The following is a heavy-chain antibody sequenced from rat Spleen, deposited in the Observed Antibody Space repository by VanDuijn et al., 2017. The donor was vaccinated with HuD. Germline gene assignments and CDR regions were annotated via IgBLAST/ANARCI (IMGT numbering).Heavy chain of an antibody. Sequence: QVQLKESGPGLVQPSQTLSLTCTVSGFSLTNYDVHWVRQPPGKGLEGKGRIWGNGNTESNSALKSLLSISRDTSKSQVFLKMNSLQTENTAICYCTRGPPRDAVEHYYGYYFDYWGQGVMVPVSS. CDR3: TRGPPRDAVEHYYGYYFDY. J-gene: IGHJ2*01. CDR1: GFSLTNYD. CDR2: IWGNGNT. D-gene: IGHD1-1*01. V-gene: IGHV2-13*01.